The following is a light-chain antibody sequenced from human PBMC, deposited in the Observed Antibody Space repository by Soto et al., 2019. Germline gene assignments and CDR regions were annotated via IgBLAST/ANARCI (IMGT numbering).Light chain of an antibody. CDR1: QSVSSY. J-gene: IGKJ4*01. CDR3: QQRSNWPGVT. CDR2: DAS. V-gene: IGKV3-11*01. Sequence: EIVLTQSPATLSLSPGERATLSCRASQSVSSYLAWYQQKPGQAHRLLIYDASNRATGIPARFSGSGSGTDFTLTISSLEPEDFAVYYCQQRSNWPGVTFGGGTKVEIK.